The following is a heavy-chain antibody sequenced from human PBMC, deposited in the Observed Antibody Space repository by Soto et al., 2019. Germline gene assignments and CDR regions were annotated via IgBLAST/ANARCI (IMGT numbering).Heavy chain of an antibody. Sequence: SETLSLTCAVSGYSISRSNWWGWSRQPPGKGLEWIGYIYYSGSTYYNPSLKSRVTMSVDTSKNQFSLKLSSVTAVDTAVYYCATRGDDSSGYYYIRYWGQGTLVTVS. CDR2: IYYSGST. CDR3: ATRGDDSSGYYYIRY. V-gene: IGHV4-28*01. D-gene: IGHD3-22*01. J-gene: IGHJ4*02. CDR1: GYSISRSNW.